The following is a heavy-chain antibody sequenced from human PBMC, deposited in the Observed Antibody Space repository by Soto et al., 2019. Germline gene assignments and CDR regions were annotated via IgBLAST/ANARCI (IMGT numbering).Heavy chain of an antibody. D-gene: IGHD3-10*01. CDR2: IYYSGST. CDR1: GGSISSSSYY. CDR3: ARTPYGSGSYQGGSFDY. Sequence: SETLSLTCTVSGGSISSSSYYWGWIRQPPGKGLEWIGSIYYSGSTYYNPSLKGRVTISVDTSKNQFSLKLSSVTAADTAVYYCARTPYGSGSYQGGSFDYWGQGTLVTVSS. V-gene: IGHV4-39*01. J-gene: IGHJ4*02.